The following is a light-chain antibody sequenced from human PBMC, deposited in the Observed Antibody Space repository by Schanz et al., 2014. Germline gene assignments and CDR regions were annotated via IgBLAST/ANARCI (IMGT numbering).Light chain of an antibody. CDR2: DVS. V-gene: IGLV2-14*01. J-gene: IGLJ3*02. Sequence: QSALTQPPSVSGSPGQSVTISCTGTSSDVGAYNYVSWYQQHPGKVPKLMIYDVSNRPSGVSNRFSGSKSGNTASLTISGLQAEDEADYYCSSYTSSSTSWVFGGGTKLTVL. CDR1: SSDVGAYNY. CDR3: SSYTSSSTSWV.